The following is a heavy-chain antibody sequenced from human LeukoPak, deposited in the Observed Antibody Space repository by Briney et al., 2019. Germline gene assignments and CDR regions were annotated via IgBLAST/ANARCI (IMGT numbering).Heavy chain of an antibody. J-gene: IGHJ4*02. CDR2: ISGYNGNT. V-gene: IGHV1-18*01. Sequence: ASVKVSCKASGYTFTSYGISWVRQAPGQGVEWMGWISGYNGNTNYAQKLQGRVTMTTDTSTSTSYMELRSLRSDDTAVYYCARGTPYSGSFGGEASDFDYWGQGTLVTVSS. D-gene: IGHD1-26*01. CDR1: GYTFTSYG. CDR3: ARGTPYSGSFGGEASDFDY.